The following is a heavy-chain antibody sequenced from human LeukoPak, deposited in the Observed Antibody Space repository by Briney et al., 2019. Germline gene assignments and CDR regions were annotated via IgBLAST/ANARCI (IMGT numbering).Heavy chain of an antibody. J-gene: IGHJ6*02. CDR1: GFTFNSFA. D-gene: IGHD3-9*01. Sequence: GGSLRLSCAASGFTFNSFALSWVRQAPGKGLEWVSTITNSGGRTYYADSVKGRFTISRDNSKNTLYLQMNSLRAEDTAVYYCAKGLLRYFDWLPPTVPVAQEGLPYYYGMDVWGQGTTVTVSS. CDR3: AKGLLRYFDWLPPTVPVAQEGLPYYYGMDV. CDR2: ITNSGGRT. V-gene: IGHV3-23*01.